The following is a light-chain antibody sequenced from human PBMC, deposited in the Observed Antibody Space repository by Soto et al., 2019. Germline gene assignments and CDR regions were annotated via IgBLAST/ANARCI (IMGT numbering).Light chain of an antibody. V-gene: IGKV1-33*01. CDR1: QDINNY. Sequence: DIRMTQSPSSLSASVRDRVTITCQASQDINNYLNWYQQKPGKAPKLLIFDASKLETGVPSRFTGSGSGTHFTFTISSLQPEDFATYYCQQYVNLPLTFGGGTKVELK. CDR2: DAS. CDR3: QQYVNLPLT. J-gene: IGKJ4*01.